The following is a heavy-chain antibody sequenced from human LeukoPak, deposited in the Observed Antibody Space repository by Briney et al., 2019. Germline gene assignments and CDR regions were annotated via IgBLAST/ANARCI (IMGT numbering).Heavy chain of an antibody. CDR2: INRRGTT. CDR3: ARGGTTYFTGSGTHP. D-gene: IGHD3-10*01. J-gene: IGHJ5*02. CDR1: GGSFSGYF. Sequence: SETLPLTCAVSGGSFSGYFWTWIRQSPGRGLEWIGEINRRGTTYYNPSLERRLTISLDTSQNHFSLNLTSVTAADTAVYFCARGGTTYFTGSGTHPWGQGTLVTVS. V-gene: IGHV4-34*01.